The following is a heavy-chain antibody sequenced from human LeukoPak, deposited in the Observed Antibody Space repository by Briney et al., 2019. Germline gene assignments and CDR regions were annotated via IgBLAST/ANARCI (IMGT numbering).Heavy chain of an antibody. CDR3: AKERTLGYCSGGSCQQPPDY. CDR2: ITNTGGTT. Sequence: GGSLRLSCAASGFSFSTYAMNWVRQTPGKGLEWVSYITNTGGTTYSADSVKGRFTISRDNAKNSLYLQMNSLRAEDTAVYYCAKERTLGYCSGGSCQQPPDYWGQGTLVTVSS. CDR1: GFSFSTYA. D-gene: IGHD2-15*01. V-gene: IGHV3-48*01. J-gene: IGHJ4*02.